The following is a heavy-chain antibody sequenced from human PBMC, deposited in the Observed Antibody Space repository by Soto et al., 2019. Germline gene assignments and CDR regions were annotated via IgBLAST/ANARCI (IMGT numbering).Heavy chain of an antibody. V-gene: IGHV1-18*01. CDR1: GYTFTIYG. CDR3: XXXLXYSGYAGMDV. CDR2: ISPDNGNT. D-gene: IGHD5-12*01. Sequence: QVQLVQSGGEVKKPGASVKVSCKASGYTFTIYGINWVRQAPGQGLEWMGWISPDNGNTNYAQKRQGRVTMTTATSTSTAYMELRSLRADXXXXXXXXXXLXYSGYAGMDVWGQGTTVTVSS. J-gene: IGHJ6*02.